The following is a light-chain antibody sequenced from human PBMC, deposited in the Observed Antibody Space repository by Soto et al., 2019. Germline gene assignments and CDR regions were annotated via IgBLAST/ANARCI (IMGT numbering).Light chain of an antibody. CDR1: LSVTSNF. CDR3: QQYGSSVWT. CDR2: DAS. Sequence: EIVLTQSPGTLSLAPGERATLSCRASLSVTSNFLAWYQQKPGQAPRLLLYDASNRATGIPDRFSGRGSGTDFSLTISRLEPEDFAVYYCQQYGSSVWTFGQGTRVEIK. V-gene: IGKV3-20*01. J-gene: IGKJ1*01.